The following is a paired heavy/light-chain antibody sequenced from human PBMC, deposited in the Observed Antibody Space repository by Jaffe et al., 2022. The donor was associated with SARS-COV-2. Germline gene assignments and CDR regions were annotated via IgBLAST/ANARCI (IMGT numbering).Heavy chain of an antibody. CDR3: ARGGAWDILTGYPYYYYMDV. J-gene: IGHJ6*03. CDR2: ISSSSSYI. CDR1: GFTFSSYS. V-gene: IGHV3-21*01. Sequence: EVQLVESGGGLVKPGGSLRLSCAASGFTFSSYSMNWVRQAPGKGLEWVSSISSSSSYIYYADSVKGRFTISRDNAKNSLYLQMNSLRAEDTAVYYCARGGAWDILTGYPYYYYMDVWGKGTTVTVSS. D-gene: IGHD3-9*01.
Light chain of an antibody. CDR3: QQYNSYPT. V-gene: IGKV1-5*03. Sequence: DIQMTQSPSTLSASVGDRVTITCRASQSISSWLAWYQQKPGKAPKLLIYKASSLESGVPSRFSGSGSGTEFTLTISSLQPDDFATYYCQQYNSYPTFGQGTKLEIK. J-gene: IGKJ2*01. CDR1: QSISSW. CDR2: KAS.